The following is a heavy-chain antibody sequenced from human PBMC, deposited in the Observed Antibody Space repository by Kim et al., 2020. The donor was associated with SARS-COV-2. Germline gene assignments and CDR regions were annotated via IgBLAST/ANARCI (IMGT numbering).Heavy chain of an antibody. V-gene: IGHV3-23*01. J-gene: IGHJ4*02. D-gene: IGHD3-22*01. Sequence: GGSLRLSCAASGFTFSSYAMSWVRQAPGKGLEWVSAISGSGGSTYYADSVKGRFTISRDNSKNTLYLQMNSLRADDTAVYYCAKDLDYYDSREGFYYWGQGTLVTVSS. CDR3: AKDLDYYDSREGFYY. CDR2: ISGSGGST. CDR1: GFTFSSYA.